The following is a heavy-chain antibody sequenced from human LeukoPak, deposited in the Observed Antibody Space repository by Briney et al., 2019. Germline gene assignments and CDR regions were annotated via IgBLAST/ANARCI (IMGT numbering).Heavy chain of an antibody. CDR1: GYTFTGYY. CDR3: ASSGTYYYGSNY. D-gene: IGHD3-10*01. Sequence: ASVKVSCKASGYTFTGYYMHWVRQAPGQGLEWMGWINPNSGGTNYAQKFQGRVTITADKSTSTAYMELSSLRSEDTAVYYCASSGTYYYGSNYWGQGTLVTVSS. CDR2: INPNSGGT. J-gene: IGHJ4*02. V-gene: IGHV1-2*02.